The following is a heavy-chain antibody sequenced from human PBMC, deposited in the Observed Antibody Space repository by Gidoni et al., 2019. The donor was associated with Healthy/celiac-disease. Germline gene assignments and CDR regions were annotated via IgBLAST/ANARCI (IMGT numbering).Heavy chain of an antibody. J-gene: IGHJ6*02. Sequence: QVQLQQWGAGLLKPSETLSLTCAVYGGSFSGYYWSWIRQPPGKGLEWIGEINHSGSTNYNPSLKSRVTISVDTSKNQFSLKLSSVTAADTAVYYCARGPNDFWSGYWGGNRGNYYYYGMDVWGQGTTVTVSS. V-gene: IGHV4-34*01. D-gene: IGHD3-3*01. CDR1: GGSFSGYY. CDR2: INHSGST. CDR3: ARGPNDFWSGYWGGNRGNYYYYGMDV.